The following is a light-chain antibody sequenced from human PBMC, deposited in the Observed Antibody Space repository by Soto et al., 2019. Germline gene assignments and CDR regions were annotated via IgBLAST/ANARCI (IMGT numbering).Light chain of an antibody. V-gene: IGKV3-15*01. CDR1: QSVGN. CDR3: QQCNTWPYT. J-gene: IGKJ2*01. Sequence: EIVMTQSPATLSVSPGERATLSCRASQSVGNLAWYQQKPGQEPRLLIWGASNRVTGIPARFSGSGSGTEFTFTVSSLQSEDSAVYYCQQCNTWPYTFGQGTKLEIK. CDR2: GAS.